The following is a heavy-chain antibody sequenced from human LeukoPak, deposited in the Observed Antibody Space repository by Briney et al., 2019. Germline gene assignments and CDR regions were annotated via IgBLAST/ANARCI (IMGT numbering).Heavy chain of an antibody. V-gene: IGHV3-23*01. CDR2: ISGSGGGT. Sequence: GGSLRLSCAASGFTFGNYGMSWVRQAPGKGLEWVSAISGSGGGTYYADSVKGRFTISRDNSKNTLYLQMNSLRAEDTAVYYCAKDSGIIITGAFDIWGQGTMVTVSS. J-gene: IGHJ3*02. D-gene: IGHD1-26*01. CDR3: AKDSGIIITGAFDI. CDR1: GFTFGNYG.